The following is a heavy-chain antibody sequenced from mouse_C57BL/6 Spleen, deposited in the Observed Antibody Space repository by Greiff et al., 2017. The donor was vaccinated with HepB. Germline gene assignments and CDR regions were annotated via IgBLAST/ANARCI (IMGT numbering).Heavy chain of an antibody. CDR3: ANYYCSSYYYAMDY. D-gene: IGHD1-1*01. Sequence: QVQLQQPGAELVKPGSSVKLSCKASGYTFTSYWMQWVNQRPGQGLEWIGEIDPSDSETNYNQKFKGKATLTVDTSSSTAYMQLSSLTSEDSAVSYCANYYCSSYYYAMDYWGQGTSVTVSS. V-gene: IGHV1-50*01. CDR2: IDPSDSET. J-gene: IGHJ4*01. CDR1: GYTFTSYW.